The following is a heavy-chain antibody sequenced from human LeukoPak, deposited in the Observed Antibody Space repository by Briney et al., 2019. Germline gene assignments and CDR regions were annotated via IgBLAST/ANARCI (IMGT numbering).Heavy chain of an antibody. Sequence: SQTLSLTCAVPGGSISSGGYSWSWIRQPPGKGLEWIGYIYHSGSTYYNPSLKSRVTISVDRSKNQFSLKLSSVTAADTAVYYCARARNEYSSSSPPDYWGQGTLVTVSS. CDR3: ARARNEYSSSSPPDY. CDR2: IYHSGST. V-gene: IGHV4-30-2*01. J-gene: IGHJ4*02. CDR1: GGSISSGGYS. D-gene: IGHD6-6*01.